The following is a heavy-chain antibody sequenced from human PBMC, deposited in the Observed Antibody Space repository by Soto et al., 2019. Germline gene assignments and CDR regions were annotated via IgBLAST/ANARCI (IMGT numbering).Heavy chain of an antibody. J-gene: IGHJ6*03. Sequence: VQLRESGPGVVKPSETLSLICSVSSGSVTSGRFFWSWVRKHSGKGLEWIGHIYYGGHTYYNPDIKSRGAMSVDTSKNRAALTLSAMTAAETDVYYCARALRGGTISYMDVWGEGTTVTVSS. CDR3: ARALRGGTISYMDV. D-gene: IGHD3-3*01. CDR2: IYYGGHT. V-gene: IGHV4-31*02. CDR1: SGSVTSGRFF.